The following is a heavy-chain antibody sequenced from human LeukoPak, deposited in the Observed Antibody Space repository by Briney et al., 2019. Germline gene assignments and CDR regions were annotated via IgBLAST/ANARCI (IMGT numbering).Heavy chain of an antibody. J-gene: IGHJ5*02. CDR3: ARVVVAATLPYNWFDP. V-gene: IGHV1-18*01. CDR2: ISAYNGNT. Sequence: ASVKVSRKASGYTFTSYGISWVRQAPGQRLEWMGWISAYNGNTNYAQKLQGRVTMTTDTSTSTAYMELRSLRSDDTAVYYCARVVVAATLPYNWFDPWGQGTLVTVSS. CDR1: GYTFTSYG. D-gene: IGHD2-15*01.